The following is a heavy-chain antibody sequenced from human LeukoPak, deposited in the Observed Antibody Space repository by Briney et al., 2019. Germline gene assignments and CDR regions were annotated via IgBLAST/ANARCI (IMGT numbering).Heavy chain of an antibody. J-gene: IGHJ4*02. D-gene: IGHD6-13*01. V-gene: IGHV6-1*01. CDR1: GDSVSSNSAA. CDR3: ARDHPTQIAAAGNLDY. Sequence: SQTLSLTCAISGDSVSSNSAAWNWIRQSPSRGLEWLGRTYYRSKWYNDYAVSVKSRITINPDTSKNQFSLQLNSVTPEDTAVYYCARDHPTQIAAAGNLDYWGQGTLVTVSS. CDR2: TYYRSKWYN.